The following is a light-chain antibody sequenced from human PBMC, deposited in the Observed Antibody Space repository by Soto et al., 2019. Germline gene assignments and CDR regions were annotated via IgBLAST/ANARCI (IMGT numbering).Light chain of an antibody. V-gene: IGKV1D-16*01. J-gene: IGKJ4*01. Sequence: DLQMTQSPSSLSASVGDRVTITCRASQGIRSWLAWYQQKPEKAPKPLIYATSSLQSGVPSRFSGSGSGTDFTLTISSLQPEDFATYYCQQYNSYPLTFGGGTKVEIK. CDR1: QGIRSW. CDR2: ATS. CDR3: QQYNSYPLT.